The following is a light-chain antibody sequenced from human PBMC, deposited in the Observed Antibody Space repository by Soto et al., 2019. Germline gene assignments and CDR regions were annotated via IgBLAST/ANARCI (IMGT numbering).Light chain of an antibody. Sequence: QSALTQPASVSGSPGQSITISRTGTNSDVGGYNYVSWYQQHPGKAPKLLIYGVSSRPSGLSNRFSGSKSGNTASLIISGLQAEDEADYYCASYTNSITYVFGSGTKVTVL. J-gene: IGLJ1*01. CDR2: GVS. CDR3: ASYTNSITYV. V-gene: IGLV2-14*03. CDR1: NSDVGGYNY.